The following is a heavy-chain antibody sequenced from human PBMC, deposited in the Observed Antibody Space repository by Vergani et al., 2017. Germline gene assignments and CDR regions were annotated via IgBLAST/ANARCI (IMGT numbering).Heavy chain of an antibody. Sequence: QVQLQQWGGGLLKPSGTLSLTCVVNGGSFTSYHWTWIRQSPGEGLEWVGDIDHTGRPDNNPSLKIRLTMSVDKSRNQSSLTLNSVTATDTAIYFCERASTETNGHLYYSYYLDVWGQGTAVTVS. D-gene: IGHD4-11*01. CDR3: ERASTETNGHLYYSYYLDV. V-gene: IGHV4-34*01. CDR2: IDHTGRP. CDR1: GGSFTSYH. J-gene: IGHJ6*03.